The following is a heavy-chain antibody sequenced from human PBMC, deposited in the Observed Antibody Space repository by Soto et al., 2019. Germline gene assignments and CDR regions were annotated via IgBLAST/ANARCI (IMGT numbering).Heavy chain of an antibody. CDR3: AAGDSSDTGDH. D-gene: IGHD5-18*01. CDR1: GDTLSTHG. Sequence: QVQLMQSGAEVKKPGSSVKVSCKASGDTLSTHGISWVRQAPGQGLEWMGGTIPIIGTTDYAEKFQGRVTITAYESTTTSYMELSSLRPDDTAVYYCAAGDSSDTGDHWGQGTLVTVSS. CDR2: TIPIIGTT. J-gene: IGHJ4*02. V-gene: IGHV1-69*01.